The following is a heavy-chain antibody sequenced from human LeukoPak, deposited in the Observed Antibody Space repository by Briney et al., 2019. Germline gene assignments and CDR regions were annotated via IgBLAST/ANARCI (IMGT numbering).Heavy chain of an antibody. CDR3: ARGPNGRDSYGHGFDY. CDR1: GGSISSYY. J-gene: IGHJ4*02. CDR2: IYTSGST. D-gene: IGHD5-18*01. Sequence: SETLSLTCTVSGGSISSYYWSWIRQPAGKGLEWIGRIYTSGSTNYNPSLKSRVTMSVDTSKNQFSLKLSSVTAADTAVYYCARGPNGRDSYGHGFDYWGQGTLVTVSS. V-gene: IGHV4-4*07.